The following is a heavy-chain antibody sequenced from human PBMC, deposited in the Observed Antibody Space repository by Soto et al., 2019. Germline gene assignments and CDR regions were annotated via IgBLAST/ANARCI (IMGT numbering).Heavy chain of an antibody. J-gene: IGHJ6*03. D-gene: IGHD6-6*01. Sequence: SETLSLTCTVSGGSISSGGYYWSWIRQHPGKGLEWIGYIYYSGSTNYNPSLKSRVTISVDTSKNQFSLKLSSVTAADTAVYYCARRTREYSSSSSFYYYYMDVWGKGTTVTVSS. CDR2: IYYSGST. V-gene: IGHV4-61*08. CDR1: GGSISSGGYY. CDR3: ARRTREYSSSSSFYYYYMDV.